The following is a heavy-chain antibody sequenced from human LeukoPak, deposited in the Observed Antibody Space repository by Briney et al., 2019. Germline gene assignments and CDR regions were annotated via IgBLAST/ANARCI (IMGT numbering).Heavy chain of an antibody. Sequence: GGSLRLSCAASGFTFSSYGMHWVRQAPGKGLEWVAFIRYDGSNKYYADSVKGRFTISRDNSKNTLYLQMNSLRAEDTAVYYCAKDVDYYDSSGYYYVFDYWGQGTLVTVSS. CDR2: IRYDGSNK. V-gene: IGHV3-30*02. CDR3: AKDVDYYDSSGYYYVFDY. D-gene: IGHD3-22*01. CDR1: GFTFSSYG. J-gene: IGHJ4*02.